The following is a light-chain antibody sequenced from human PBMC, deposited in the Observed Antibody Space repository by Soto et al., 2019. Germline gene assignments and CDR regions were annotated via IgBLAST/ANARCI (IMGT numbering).Light chain of an antibody. CDR1: SRDVGGYHY. V-gene: IGLV2-11*01. J-gene: IGLJ1*01. Sequence: QSVLTQPRSVSGSPGQAVTISCTGTSRDVGGYHYVSWYQHHPGKAPKLFIFDVNRRPSGVPHRFSGSKSDNTASLTISGLQAEDEADYYCCSYVGGYIYVFGTGTKVTVL. CDR3: CSYVGGYIYV. CDR2: DVN.